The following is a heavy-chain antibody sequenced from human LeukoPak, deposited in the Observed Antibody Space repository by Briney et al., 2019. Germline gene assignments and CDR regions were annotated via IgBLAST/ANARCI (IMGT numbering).Heavy chain of an antibody. CDR1: GFTVSSNF. CDR3: ASWPGGWYGEDS. D-gene: IGHD6-19*01. CDR2: IYGGGST. Sequence: GGSLRLSCAASGFTVSSNFMSWVRQAPGKGLEWVSVIYGGGSTYYADSVKGRFTISRDTPKNTLYLQMNSLRVEDTAVYYCASWPGGWYGEDSWGQGTLATVSS. V-gene: IGHV3-53*01. J-gene: IGHJ4*02.